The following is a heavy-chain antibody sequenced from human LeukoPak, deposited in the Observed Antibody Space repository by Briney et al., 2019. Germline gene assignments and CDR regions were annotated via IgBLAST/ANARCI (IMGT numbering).Heavy chain of an antibody. CDR2: ISSSSSYI. D-gene: IGHD1-1*01. CDR3: ARVMGTTYDDY. V-gene: IGHV3-21*01. J-gene: IGHJ4*02. CDR1: GFTFRSYA. Sequence: GGSLRLSCAASGFTFRSYAMNWVRQAPGKGLEWVSSISSSSSYIYYADSVKGRFTISRDNAKNSLYLQMNSLRAEDTAVYYCARVMGTTYDDYWGQGTLVTVSS.